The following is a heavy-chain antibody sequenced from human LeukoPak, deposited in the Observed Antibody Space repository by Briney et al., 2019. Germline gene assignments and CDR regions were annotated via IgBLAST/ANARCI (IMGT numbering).Heavy chain of an antibody. J-gene: IGHJ4*02. V-gene: IGHV4-34*01. D-gene: IGHD3-22*01. CDR2: IYYSGST. CDR3: ATLIYSYDSSGYVDY. CDR1: GGSFSGYY. Sequence: SETLSLTCAVYGGSFSGYYWGWIRQPPGKGLEWIGNIYYSGSTYYNPSLKSRVTISVDTSKNQFSLKLSSVTAADTAVYYCATLIYSYDSSGYVDYWGQGTLVTVSS.